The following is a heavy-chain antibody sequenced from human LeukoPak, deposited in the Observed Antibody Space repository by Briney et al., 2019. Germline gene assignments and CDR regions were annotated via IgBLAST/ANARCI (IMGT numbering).Heavy chain of an antibody. D-gene: IGHD5-18*01. Sequence: GGSLRLSCAASGFTFSSYAMHWVRQAPGKGLEWVAVISYDGSNKYYADSVKGRFTISRDNSENTLYLQMNSLRAEDTAVYYCARGYSYANWFDPWGQGTLVTVSS. V-gene: IGHV3-30-3*01. CDR2: ISYDGSNK. J-gene: IGHJ5*02. CDR3: ARGYSYANWFDP. CDR1: GFTFSSYA.